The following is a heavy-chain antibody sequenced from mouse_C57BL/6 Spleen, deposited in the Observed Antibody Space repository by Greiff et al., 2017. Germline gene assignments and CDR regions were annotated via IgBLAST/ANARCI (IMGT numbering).Heavy chain of an antibody. J-gene: IGHJ2*01. CDR2: IDPDNGDT. Sequence: VQLQQSGAELVRPGASVKLSCTASGFNIKDDYMHWVKQRPEHGLEWIGWIDPDNGDTEYASKFQGKATITEDTSSNTAYLQLSSLTSEDTAVYYCTTSYGSSSFDYWGQGTTLTVSS. CDR1: GFNIKDDY. CDR3: TTSYGSSSFDY. V-gene: IGHV14-4*01. D-gene: IGHD1-1*01.